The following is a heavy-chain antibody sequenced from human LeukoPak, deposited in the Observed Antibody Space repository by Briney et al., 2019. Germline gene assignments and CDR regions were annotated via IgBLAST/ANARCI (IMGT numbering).Heavy chain of an antibody. CDR3: ARVNLGDYSNYGRFDP. Sequence: SVKVSCKASGGTFSSYAISWVRQAPGQGLEWMGRIIPILGIANYAQKFQGRVTITADKSTSTAYMELSSLRSEVTAVYYCARVNLGDYSNYGRFDPWGQGTLVTVSS. J-gene: IGHJ5*02. V-gene: IGHV1-69*04. CDR2: IIPILGIA. CDR1: GGTFSSYA. D-gene: IGHD4-4*01.